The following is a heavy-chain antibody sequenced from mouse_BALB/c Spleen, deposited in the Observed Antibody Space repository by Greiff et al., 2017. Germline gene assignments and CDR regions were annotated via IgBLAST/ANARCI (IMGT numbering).Heavy chain of an antibody. CDR1: GYSITSGYY. CDR2: ISYDGSN. J-gene: IGHJ4*01. CDR3: ARGGTGYAMDY. V-gene: IGHV3-6*02. Sequence: VQLKESGPGLVKPSQSLSLTCSVTGYSITSGYYWNWIRQFPGNKLEWMGYISYDGSNNYNPSLKNRISITRDTSKNQFFLKLNSVTTEDTAIYYCARGGTGYAMDYWGQGTSVTVAS.